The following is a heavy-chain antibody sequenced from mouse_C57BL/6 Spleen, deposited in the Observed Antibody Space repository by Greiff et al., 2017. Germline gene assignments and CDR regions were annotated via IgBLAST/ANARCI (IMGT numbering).Heavy chain of an antibody. V-gene: IGHV1-26*01. Sequence: VQLQQSGPELVKPGASVKISCKASGYTFTDYYMNWVKQSHGKSLEWIGDINPNNGGTSYNQKFKGKATLTVDKSSSTAYMELRSLTSEDSAVYYCARGITTVVEDYWGQGTTLTVSS. J-gene: IGHJ2*01. D-gene: IGHD1-1*01. CDR1: GYTFTDYY. CDR2: INPNNGGT. CDR3: ARGITTVVEDY.